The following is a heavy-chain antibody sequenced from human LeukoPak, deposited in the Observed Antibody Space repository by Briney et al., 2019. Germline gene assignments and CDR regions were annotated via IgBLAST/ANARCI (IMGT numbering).Heavy chain of an antibody. CDR3: ARAHSSSGWYS. V-gene: IGHV4-59*01. CDR1: GGSISSYY. Sequence: PSETLSLTCTVSGGSISSYYWSWIRQPPGKGLEWIGYIYYSGSTNYNPSLKSRVTISVDTSKNQFSLKLSSVTAADTAVYYCARAHSSSGWYSWGKGKLVTVSS. D-gene: IGHD6-19*01. CDR2: IYYSGST. J-gene: IGHJ4*02.